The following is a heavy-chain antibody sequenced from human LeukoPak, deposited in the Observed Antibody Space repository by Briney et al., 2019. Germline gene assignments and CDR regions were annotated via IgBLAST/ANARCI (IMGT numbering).Heavy chain of an antibody. Sequence: SQTLSLTCTVSGGSISSGGYYWRWIRQHPGKGLEWIGYIYYSGSTYYNPSLKSRVTISVDTSKNQFSLKLSSVTAADTAVYYCARVWCSRTSCYDHYGMDVWGQGTTVTVSS. CDR3: ARVWCSRTSCYDHYGMDV. V-gene: IGHV4-31*03. J-gene: IGHJ6*02. D-gene: IGHD2-2*01. CDR2: IYYSGST. CDR1: GGSISSGGYY.